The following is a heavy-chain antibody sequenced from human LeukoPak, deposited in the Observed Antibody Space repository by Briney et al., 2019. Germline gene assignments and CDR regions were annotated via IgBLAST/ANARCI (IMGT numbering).Heavy chain of an antibody. D-gene: IGHD6-19*01. CDR2: ISGSGGST. CDR3: AKDPIAVAQAYYFDY. CDR1: GFTFSSYA. Sequence: PGGSLRLSCAASGFTFSSYAMSWVRQAPGKGLEWVSVISGSGGSTYYADSVKGRFTISRDNSKNTLYLQMNSLRAEDTAVYYCAKDPIAVAQAYYFDYWGQGTLVTVSS. J-gene: IGHJ4*02. V-gene: IGHV3-23*01.